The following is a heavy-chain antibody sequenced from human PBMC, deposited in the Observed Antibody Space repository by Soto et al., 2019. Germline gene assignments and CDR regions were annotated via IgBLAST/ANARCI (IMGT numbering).Heavy chain of an antibody. Sequence: QVQLQESGPGLVKPSETLSLTCTVSSDSIAGENWWSWVRQPPGMGLEWIGEIFHTGGTNYNPSLNSRVTMEVDKSKNQFSLKLISATAADTAVYYCARVFSSGSGWMYYFDFWGQGPLVSVSS. CDR3: ARVFSSGSGWMYYFDF. CDR2: IFHTGGT. J-gene: IGHJ4*02. CDR1: SDSIAGENW. D-gene: IGHD6-25*01. V-gene: IGHV4-4*02.